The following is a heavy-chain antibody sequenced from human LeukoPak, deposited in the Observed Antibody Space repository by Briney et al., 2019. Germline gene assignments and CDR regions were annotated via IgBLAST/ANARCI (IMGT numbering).Heavy chain of an antibody. Sequence: ASVKVSCKASGYTFTGYYMHWVRQAPGQGLEWMGWINPNSGGTNYAQKFQGRVTMTRDTSISTAYMELSRLRSDDTAVYYCARSPGGSDYFDYWGQGTLVTVYS. CDR3: ARSPGGSDYFDY. CDR2: INPNSGGT. J-gene: IGHJ4*02. CDR1: GYTFTGYY. V-gene: IGHV1-2*02. D-gene: IGHD3-16*01.